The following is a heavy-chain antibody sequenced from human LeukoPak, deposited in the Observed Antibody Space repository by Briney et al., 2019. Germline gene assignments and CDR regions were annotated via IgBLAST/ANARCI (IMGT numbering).Heavy chain of an antibody. J-gene: IGHJ6*03. Sequence: GGSLRLSCAASGFTFSSYSMNWVRQAPGKGLEWVSSISSSSSYIYYADSVKGRFTISRGNAKNSLYLQMNSLRAEDTAVYYCAGSAAGTFYYMDVWGKGTTVTVSS. CDR3: AGSAAGTFYYMDV. CDR2: ISSSSSYI. V-gene: IGHV3-21*01. D-gene: IGHD6-13*01. CDR1: GFTFSSYS.